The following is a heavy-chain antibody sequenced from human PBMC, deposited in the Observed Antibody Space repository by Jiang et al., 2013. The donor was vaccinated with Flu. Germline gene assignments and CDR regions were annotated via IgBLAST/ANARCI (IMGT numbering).Heavy chain of an antibody. V-gene: IGHV3-23*01. CDR1: GFTFSSYA. D-gene: IGHD6-13*01. Sequence: QPGGSLRLSCAASGFTFSSYAMSWVRQAPGKGLEWVSVISGNGDRTYNADSVKGRFTISRDNSKNTLYLQMNSLRAEDTAVYYCAKPRRYSSSWFYFDCWGQGTLVTVSS. CDR3: AKPRRYSSSWFYFDC. J-gene: IGHJ4*02. CDR2: ISGNGDRT.